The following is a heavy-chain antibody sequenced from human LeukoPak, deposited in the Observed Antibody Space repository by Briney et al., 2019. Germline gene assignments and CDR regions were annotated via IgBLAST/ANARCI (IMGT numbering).Heavy chain of an antibody. V-gene: IGHV1-2*02. CDR1: GYTFTGYY. D-gene: IGHD2-2*01. CDR2: INPNSGGT. CDR3: AFLGDYCSSTSCLDY. Sequence: ASVKVSCTASGYTFTGYYMHWVRQAPGQGLEWMGWINPNSGGTNYAQKFQGRVTMTRDTSISTAYMELSRLRSDDTAVYYCAFLGDYCSSTSCLDYWGQGTLVTVSS. J-gene: IGHJ4*02.